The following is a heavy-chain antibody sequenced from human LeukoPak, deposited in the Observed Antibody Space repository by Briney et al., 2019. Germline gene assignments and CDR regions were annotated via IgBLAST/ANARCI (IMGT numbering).Heavy chain of an antibody. CDR3: ARDGADNSGYYFGSV. J-gene: IGHJ3*01. CDR2: IYSGGSP. D-gene: IGHD3-22*01. V-gene: IGHV3-53*01. Sequence: GGSLRLSCAASGFTVRSSYMSWVRQAPGKGLEWVSVIYSGGSPDYAGSAKGRFTISSDNSENTLYLQMNRLRVEDTAVYYCARDGADNSGYYFGSVWGQGTMVTVSS. CDR1: GFTVRSSY.